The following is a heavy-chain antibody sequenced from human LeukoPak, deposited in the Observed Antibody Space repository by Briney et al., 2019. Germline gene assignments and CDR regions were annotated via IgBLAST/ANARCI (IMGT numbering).Heavy chain of an antibody. CDR1: GFTFSSSD. J-gene: IGHJ4*02. D-gene: IGHD3-22*01. Sequence: AGGSLRLSCAASGFTFSSSDMHWVRQAPGKGLEWVAFIRYDGSNKYYADSVKGRFTISRDNSKNTLYLQMNSLRVEDTAVYYCATLPYYYDSSGSYYFDYWGQGTLVTVSS. V-gene: IGHV3-30*02. CDR3: ATLPYYYDSSGSYYFDY. CDR2: IRYDGSNK.